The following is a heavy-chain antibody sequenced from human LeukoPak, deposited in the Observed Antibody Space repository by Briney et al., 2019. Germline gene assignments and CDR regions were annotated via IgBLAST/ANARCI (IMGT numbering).Heavy chain of an antibody. CDR3: ARKGESGLYY. CDR1: GFTFSSYW. Sequence: SGGSLRLSCAASGFTFSSYWIHGVRQAPRRGLVWVSRINSDGSSTNYADSVKGRFTISRDNAKNTLYLQMNSLRAEDTAVYYCARKGESGLYYWGQGTLVTVSS. CDR2: INSDGSST. V-gene: IGHV3-74*01. J-gene: IGHJ4*02. D-gene: IGHD3-16*01.